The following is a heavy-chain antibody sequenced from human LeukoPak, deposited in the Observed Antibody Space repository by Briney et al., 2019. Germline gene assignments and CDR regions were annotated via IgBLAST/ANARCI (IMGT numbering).Heavy chain of an antibody. CDR2: VSHEGSSK. CDR1: GYPFSGSD. J-gene: IGHJ4*02. D-gene: IGHD4-23*01. CDR3: AKDLVHGGNSPSLVDY. V-gene: IGHV3-30*18. Sequence: GGSLRLSCAASGYPFSGSDIHWVRQAPGKGLEWVAFVSHEGSSKFYADSVKGRFTISRDNSKNTLYLQMNSLRAEDTAVYYCAKDLVHGGNSPSLVDYWGQGTLVTVSS.